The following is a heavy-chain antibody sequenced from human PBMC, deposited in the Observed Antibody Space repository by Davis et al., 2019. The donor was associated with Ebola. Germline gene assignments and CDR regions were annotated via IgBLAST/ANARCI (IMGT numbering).Heavy chain of an antibody. CDR3: ARSTGYSSSWGDY. J-gene: IGHJ4*02. V-gene: IGHV3-30*03. Sequence: GESLKISCAASGFTFSSYGMHWVRQAPGKGLEWVAVISYDGSNKYYADSVKGRFTISRDNSKNTLYLQMNSLRAEDTAVYYCARSTGYSSSWGDYWGQGTLVTVSS. D-gene: IGHD6-13*01. CDR2: ISYDGSNK. CDR1: GFTFSSYG.